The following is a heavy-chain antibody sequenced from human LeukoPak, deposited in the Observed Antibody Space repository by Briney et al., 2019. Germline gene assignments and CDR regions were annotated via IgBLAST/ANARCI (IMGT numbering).Heavy chain of an antibody. CDR3: ARVSGSYFGSNFDY. D-gene: IGHD1-26*01. V-gene: IGHV1-69*06. CDR1: GGTFSSYA. CDR2: IIPIFGTA. Sequence: ASVKVSCKASGGTFSSYAISWVRQAPGQGLEWMGRIIPIFGTANYAQKFQGRVTITADKSTSTAYMELSSLRSEDTAVYYCARVSGSYFGSNFDYWGQGPLHTVSS. J-gene: IGHJ4*02.